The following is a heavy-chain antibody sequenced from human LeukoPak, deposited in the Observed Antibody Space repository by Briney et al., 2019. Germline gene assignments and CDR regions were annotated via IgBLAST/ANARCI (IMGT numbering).Heavy chain of an antibody. V-gene: IGHV1-69*04. CDR1: GGTFSSYA. CDR3: ARSTDWVNDY. J-gene: IGHJ4*02. CDR2: IIPILGIA. D-gene: IGHD3-9*01. Sequence: SVKVSCKASGGTFSSYAISWVRQAPGQGLEWMGRIIPILGIANYAQKFQGRVTITADKSTSTAYMELSSLRSDDTAVYYCARSTDWVNDYWGQGTLVTVSS.